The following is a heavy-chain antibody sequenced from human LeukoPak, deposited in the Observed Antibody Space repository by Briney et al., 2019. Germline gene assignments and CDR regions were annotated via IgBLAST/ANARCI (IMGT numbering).Heavy chain of an antibody. V-gene: IGHV3-23*01. J-gene: IGHJ1*01. CDR1: GFTLSSYG. CDR2: ISGSGGST. Sequence: GGSLRLSCAASGFTLSSYGMSWVRQAPGKGLEWVSAISGSGGSTYYTDSVKGRFTISRDNSRNTLYLQMNSLRAEDTAVYYCAKEDDSDSRPAFFQHWGQGTLVTVSS. CDR3: AKEDDSDSRPAFFQH. D-gene: IGHD3-22*01.